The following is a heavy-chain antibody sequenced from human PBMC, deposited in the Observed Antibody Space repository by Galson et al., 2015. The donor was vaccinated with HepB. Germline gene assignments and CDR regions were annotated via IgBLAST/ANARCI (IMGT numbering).Heavy chain of an antibody. V-gene: IGHV3-23*01. D-gene: IGHD6-19*01. CDR3: ANVGSGIAVAGNDAFDI. CDR2: ISGSGGST. Sequence: SLRLSCAASGFTFSSYAMSWVRQAPGKGLEWVSAISGSGGSTYYADSVKGRFTISRDNSKNTLYLQMNSLRAEDTAVYYCANVGSGIAVAGNDAFDIWGQGTMVTVSS. J-gene: IGHJ3*02. CDR1: GFTFSSYA.